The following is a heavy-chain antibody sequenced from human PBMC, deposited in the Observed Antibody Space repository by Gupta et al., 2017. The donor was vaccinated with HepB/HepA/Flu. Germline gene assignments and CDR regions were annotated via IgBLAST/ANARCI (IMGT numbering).Heavy chain of an antibody. D-gene: IGHD6-19*01. CDR3: AREEEQWLVRDAFDI. CDR1: GFTFSSYS. J-gene: IGHJ3*02. CDR2: ISSSRSYI. Sequence: EVQLVESGGGLVKPGGSLRLSCAASGFTFSSYSMNWVRQAPGKGLEWVSSISSSRSYIYYADSVKGRFTISRDNAKNSLYLQMNSLRVEDTAVYYCAREEEQWLVRDAFDIWGQGTMVTVSP. V-gene: IGHV3-21*01.